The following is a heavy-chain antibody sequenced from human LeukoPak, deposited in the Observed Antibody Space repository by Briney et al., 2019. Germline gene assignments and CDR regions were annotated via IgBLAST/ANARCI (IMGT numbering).Heavy chain of an antibody. CDR2: VNPSGGST. V-gene: IGHV1-46*01. CDR1: GYTFTSYY. CDR3: ARVVKVAATWALGAFDI. J-gene: IGHJ3*02. D-gene: IGHD2-15*01. Sequence: ASVKVSCKASGYTFTSYYMHWVRQAPGQGLEWMGIVNPSGGSTSYAQKFQGRVTMTRDTSMSTVYMELSSLRSEDTAVYYCARVVKVAATWALGAFDIWGQGTMVTVSS.